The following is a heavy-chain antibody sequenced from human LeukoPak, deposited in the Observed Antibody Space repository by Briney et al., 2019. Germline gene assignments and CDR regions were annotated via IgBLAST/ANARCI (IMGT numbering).Heavy chain of an antibody. CDR2: IYSGGST. CDR1: GFTFGDYA. Sequence: GGSLRLSCTASGFTFGDYAMSWVRQAPGKGLEWVSVIYSGGSTFYADSVKGRFTISRDNSKNTLYLQMNSLRAEDTAVYYCARGGSYLSAFDIWGQGTMVTVSS. D-gene: IGHD1-26*01. CDR3: ARGGSYLSAFDI. J-gene: IGHJ3*02. V-gene: IGHV3-53*01.